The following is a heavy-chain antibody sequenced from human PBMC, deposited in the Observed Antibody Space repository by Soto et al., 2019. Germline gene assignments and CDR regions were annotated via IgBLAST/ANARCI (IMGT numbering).Heavy chain of an antibody. CDR1: GFTFDDYA. CDR2: ISWNSGSI. V-gene: IGHV3-9*01. CDR3: AKAANSGYSSSWLDY. J-gene: IGHJ4*02. D-gene: IGHD6-13*01. Sequence: EVQLVESGGGLVQPGRSLRLSCAASGFTFDDYAMHWVRQAPGKGLEWVSGISWNSGSIGYADSVKGRFTISRDNAKNSLYLQMNSLRAEDTALYYCAKAANSGYSSSWLDYRGQGTLVTVSS.